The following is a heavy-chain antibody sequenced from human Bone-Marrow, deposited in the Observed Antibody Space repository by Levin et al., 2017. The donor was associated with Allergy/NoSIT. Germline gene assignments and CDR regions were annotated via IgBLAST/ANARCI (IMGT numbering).Heavy chain of an antibody. J-gene: IGHJ4*02. CDR3: ARLIVATMAGFDY. V-gene: IGHV3-11*01. CDR2: ISSSGRTM. Sequence: GGSLRLSCAASGFTFSDYYMSWIRQAPGKGLEYISYISSSGRTMYYADSVKGRFTISRDNAKNSLYLQMNSLRAEDTAVYYCARLIVATMAGFDYWGQGTLVTVSS. CDR1: GFTFSDYY. D-gene: IGHD5-12*01.